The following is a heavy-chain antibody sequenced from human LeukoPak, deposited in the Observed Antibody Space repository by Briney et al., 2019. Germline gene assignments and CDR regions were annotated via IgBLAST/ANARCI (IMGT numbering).Heavy chain of an antibody. CDR2: MNNGTGAT. CDR1: GFSFGTSP. V-gene: IGHV3-23*01. CDR3: AKTHYDLLDV. J-gene: IGHJ6*02. D-gene: IGHD5-12*01. Sequence: GGSLRLSCAASGFSFGTSPMSWVRQPPGKGLEWVSAMNNGTGATFYRDSVRGRFTISRDDSKSTLYLQMNSLRAEDTGTYYCAKTHYDLLDVWGQGTTVTVSS.